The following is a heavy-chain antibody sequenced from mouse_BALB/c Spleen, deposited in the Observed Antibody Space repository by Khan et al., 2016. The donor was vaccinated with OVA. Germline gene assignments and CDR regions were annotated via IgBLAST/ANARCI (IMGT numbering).Heavy chain of an antibody. CDR3: ARDMPYWYFDV. CDR1: GYTFSNYG. CDR2: INTYTGEP. Sequence: QIQLVQSGPELKKPGETVKISCRASGYTFSNYGMNWVKQAPGKGLKWMGWINTYTGEPTYADDFKGRFAFSLETSASTAYLQINNLTNEDTATKFCARDMPYWYFDVWGAGTTVTVSS. J-gene: IGHJ1*01. V-gene: IGHV9-3-1*01.